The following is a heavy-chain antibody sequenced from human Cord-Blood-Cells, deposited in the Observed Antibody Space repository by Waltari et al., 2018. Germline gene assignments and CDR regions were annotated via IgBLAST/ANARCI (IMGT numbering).Heavy chain of an antibody. CDR3: AHILIGLGELSRGFDY. CDR1: GFSLSPSGVG. D-gene: IGHD3-16*02. J-gene: IGHJ4*02. V-gene: IGHV2-5*02. Sequence: QITLKESGPTLVKPTQTLTLTCTFSGFSLSPSGVGVGWIRQPPGKALEWLALIYWDDDKRYSPSLKSRLTITKDNSKNQVVLTMTNMDPVDTATYYCAHILIGLGELSRGFDYWGQGTLVTVSS. CDR2: IYWDDDK.